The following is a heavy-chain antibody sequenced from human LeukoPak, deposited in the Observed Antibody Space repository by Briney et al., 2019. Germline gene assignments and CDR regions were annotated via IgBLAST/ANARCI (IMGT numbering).Heavy chain of an antibody. CDR3: ARAGRGYDAIET. J-gene: IGHJ3*02. CDR1: GGSMSHYY. V-gene: IGHV4-59*01. CDR2: IYYSGST. Sequence: SETLSLTCTVSGGSMSHYYWSWIRQPPGKGLEWIGYIYYSGSTNYNPSLESRVTISVDTSKSQFFLKLTSVTAADTAVYYCARAGRGYDAIETWGQGTMVTVSS. D-gene: IGHD3-3*01.